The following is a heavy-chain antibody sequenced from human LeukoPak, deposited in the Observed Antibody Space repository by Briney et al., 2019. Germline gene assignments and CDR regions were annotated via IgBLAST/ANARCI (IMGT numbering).Heavy chain of an antibody. D-gene: IGHD6-6*01. Sequence: SGGSLRLSCAASGFTFSSYGMHWVRRAPGKGLEWVAVIWYDGSNKYYADSVKGRFTISRDNSKNTLYLQMNSLRAEDTAVYYCAREWYSSSSEYFQHWGQGTLVTVSS. CDR1: GFTFSSYG. V-gene: IGHV3-33*01. CDR3: AREWYSSSSEYFQH. CDR2: IWYDGSNK. J-gene: IGHJ1*01.